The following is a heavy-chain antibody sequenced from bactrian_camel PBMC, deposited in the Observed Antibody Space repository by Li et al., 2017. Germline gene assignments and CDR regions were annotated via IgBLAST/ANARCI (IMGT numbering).Heavy chain of an antibody. CDR2: IYPGNSKT. CDR1: GFTLHSSC. Sequence: HVQLVESGGGSVQAGGSLRLSCAASGFTLHSSCMIWFRQAPGKEREGVGVIYPGNSKTVYMDSVKGRFTISRDGTKNTAYLQMNALKPEDTAMYYCAASRVIMTPAQALSTSSLFRFWGQGTQVTVS. V-gene: IGHV3S6*01. J-gene: IGHJ4*01. D-gene: IGHD3*01. CDR3: AASRVIMTPAQALSTSSLFRF.